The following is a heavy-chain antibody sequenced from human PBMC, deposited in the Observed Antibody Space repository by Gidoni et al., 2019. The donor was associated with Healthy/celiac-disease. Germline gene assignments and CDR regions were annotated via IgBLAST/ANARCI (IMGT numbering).Heavy chain of an antibody. J-gene: IGHJ4*02. CDR3: AREWGKVAWWFDY. CDR2: ISSRSSYI. Sequence: EVQLVESGGGLVKPGGSLRLSCAASGFTFSSYSMNWVRQAPGKGLEWVSSISSRSSYIDYADSVKGRFTISRDNAKNSLYLQMNSLRAEDTAVYYCAREWGKVAWWFDYWGQGTLVTVSS. CDR1: GFTFSSYS. V-gene: IGHV3-21*01. D-gene: IGHD1-26*01.